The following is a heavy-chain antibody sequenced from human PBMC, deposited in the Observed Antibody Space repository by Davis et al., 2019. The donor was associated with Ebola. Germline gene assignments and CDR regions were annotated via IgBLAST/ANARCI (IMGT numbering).Heavy chain of an antibody. CDR2: LPYDASNT. CDR1: GFSFSDYG. V-gene: IGHV3-30*18. CDR3: TNGAGISGDSFSKLEI. Sequence: GESLKISCAASGFSFSDYGMNWVRQAPGKGLEWVAALPYDASNTYYADSVRGRFTISRDTSKNTLYLQMNSLRTEDTAMYYCTNGAGISGDSFSKLEIWGQGTKVTVSS. J-gene: IGHJ3*02. D-gene: IGHD1-26*01.